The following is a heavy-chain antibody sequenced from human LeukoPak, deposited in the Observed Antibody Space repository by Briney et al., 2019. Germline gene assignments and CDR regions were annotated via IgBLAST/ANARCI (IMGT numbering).Heavy chain of an antibody. CDR3: ARGEYYDFWSGSLPDY. D-gene: IGHD3-3*01. CDR1: GGSFSGYY. Sequence: SETLSLTCAVYGGSFSGYYWSWIRQPPGKGLEWIGEINHSGSTNYNPSLKSRVTISVDTSKNQFSLKLSSMTAADTAVYYCARGEYYDFWSGSLPDYWGQGTLVTVSS. V-gene: IGHV4-34*01. CDR2: INHSGST. J-gene: IGHJ4*02.